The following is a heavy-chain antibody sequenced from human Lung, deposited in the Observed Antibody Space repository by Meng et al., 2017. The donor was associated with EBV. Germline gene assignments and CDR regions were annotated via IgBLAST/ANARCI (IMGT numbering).Heavy chain of an antibody. D-gene: IGHD6-19*01. CDR2: ISCYNGDT. Sequence: QLVRSGAEVKKPGGSVRVSCKASGYTFTHHGISWIRQAPGQGLEWMGWISCYNGDTNYAQKLQGRVTMTTDTSTNTAYMDLRSLRSDDTAVYYCARDPSNTSGRYAYFDYWGQGTLVTVSS. V-gene: IGHV1-18*01. CDR1: GYTFTHHG. J-gene: IGHJ4*02. CDR3: ARDPSNTSGRYAYFDY.